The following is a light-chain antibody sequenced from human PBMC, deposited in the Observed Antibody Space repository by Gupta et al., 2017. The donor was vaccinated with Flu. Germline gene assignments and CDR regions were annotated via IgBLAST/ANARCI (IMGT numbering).Light chain of an antibody. J-gene: IGKJ2*01. CDR2: SFS. Sequence: DSDTTACRASQDLSGNLGWYQQRRGQAPRRLIYSFSTRDTGVPDRFSGSGSGTDFNLAISGLQSEDVGVYYCKEYTHWLAYTFGQGTKLEI. CDR3: KEYTHWLAYT. V-gene: IGKV3-15*01. CDR1: QDLSGN.